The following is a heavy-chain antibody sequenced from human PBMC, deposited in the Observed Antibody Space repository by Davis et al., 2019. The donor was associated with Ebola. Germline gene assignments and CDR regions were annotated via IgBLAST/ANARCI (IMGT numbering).Heavy chain of an antibody. Sequence: ESLKISCAASGFPFRTYAMSWVRQAPGKGLEWVSIIHNDAETTYYADSVKGRFTISRDNSKNTLYLQMNSLRAEDTAVYCCAKERGISYYNYDMDAWGKGSTVTVSS. CDR2: IHNDAETT. CDR3: AKERGISYYNYDMDA. J-gene: IGHJ6*03. CDR1: GFPFRTYA. D-gene: IGHD5-24*01. V-gene: IGHV3-23*03.